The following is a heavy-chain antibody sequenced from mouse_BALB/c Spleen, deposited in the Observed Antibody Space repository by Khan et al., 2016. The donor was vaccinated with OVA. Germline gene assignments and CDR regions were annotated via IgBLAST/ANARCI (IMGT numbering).Heavy chain of an antibody. Sequence: EVQLQESGPGLVKPSQSLSLTCTVTGYSITSDYAWNWIRQLPGSKLEWMGYITYSGRTSYNPSLKSRTSITRDKSKNQSYLQFNSVTTEDTATYYCARSVTVSAVLATAFDYWGQGTPLTVSS. V-gene: IGHV3-2*02. J-gene: IGHJ2*01. CDR1: GYSITSDYA. D-gene: IGHD1-1*01. CDR3: ARSVTVSAVLATAFDY. CDR2: ITYSGRT.